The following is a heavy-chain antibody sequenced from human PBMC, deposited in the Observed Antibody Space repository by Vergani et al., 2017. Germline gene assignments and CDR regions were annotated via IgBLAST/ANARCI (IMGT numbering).Heavy chain of an antibody. CDR3: ARHTYGSGPAHFDY. CDR1: GYSIRNGYY. Sequence: QVQLQESGPGLVEPSETLSLTCAVSGYSIRNGYYWGWIRQPPGKGLEWIGSIYHSGSTYYNPSLKSRVTISVDTSKNQFSLKLSSVTAADTAVYYCARHTYGSGPAHFDYWGQGTLVTVSS. V-gene: IGHV4-38-2*01. CDR2: IYHSGST. D-gene: IGHD3-10*01. J-gene: IGHJ4*02.